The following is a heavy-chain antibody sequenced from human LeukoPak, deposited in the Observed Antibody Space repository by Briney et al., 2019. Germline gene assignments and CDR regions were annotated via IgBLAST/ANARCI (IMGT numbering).Heavy chain of an antibody. CDR1: GYSFIPYG. Sequence: GASVKVSCKTSGYSFIPYGISWVRQAPGQGLEWMGWTSAYNGHTVYAQKFQDRVTMTTDTSTTTVYMELRSLISDDTAVYYCVRDEDYGIYVNFDYWGQGTLVTVSS. J-gene: IGHJ4*02. CDR2: TSAYNGHT. D-gene: IGHD4-17*01. V-gene: IGHV1-18*01. CDR3: VRDEDYGIYVNFDY.